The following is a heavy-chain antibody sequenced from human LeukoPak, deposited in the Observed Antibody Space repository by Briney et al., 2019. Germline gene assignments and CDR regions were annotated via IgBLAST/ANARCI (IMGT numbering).Heavy chain of an antibody. CDR1: GGSISSYY. V-gene: IGHV4-59*01. D-gene: IGHD3-9*01. CDR2: IDYSGST. J-gene: IGHJ4*02. CDR3: ARGPYSPYYDILTGYPSGSGHFDY. Sequence: SETLSLTCTVSGGSISSYYWSWIRQPPGKGLEWSGYIDYSGSTNYNPSLKSRVTISVDTSKNQFSLKLSSVTAADTAVYYCARGPYSPYYDILTGYPSGSGHFDYWGQGTLVTVSS.